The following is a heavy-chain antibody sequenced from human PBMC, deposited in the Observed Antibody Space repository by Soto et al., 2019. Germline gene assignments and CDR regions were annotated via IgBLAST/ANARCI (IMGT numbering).Heavy chain of an antibody. V-gene: IGHV4-34*01. Sequence: SETLSLTCAVYGGSFSGYYWSWIRQPPGKGLEWIGEINHSGSTNYNPSLKSRFTISVDTSKNQFSLKMSSVTAADTAVYYCARGHYDFWSGYGGNWFDPWGQGTLVTVSS. CDR3: ARGHYDFWSGYGGNWFDP. CDR2: INHSGST. D-gene: IGHD3-3*01. CDR1: GGSFSGYY. J-gene: IGHJ5*02.